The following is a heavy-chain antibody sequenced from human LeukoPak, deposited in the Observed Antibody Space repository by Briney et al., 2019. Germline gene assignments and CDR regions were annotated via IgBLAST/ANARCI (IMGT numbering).Heavy chain of an antibody. CDR3: ATATTVTGPLDAFDI. V-gene: IGHV1-69-2*01. CDR1: GYIFTDYY. J-gene: IGHJ3*02. CDR2: VDPEDGET. Sequence: ASVKISCKVSGYIFTDYYMHWLQQAPGKGLEWMGLVDPEDGETIYAEKFQGRVTITADTSTDTAYMELSSLRSEDTAVYYCATATTVTGPLDAFDIWGQGTMVTVSS. D-gene: IGHD4-11*01.